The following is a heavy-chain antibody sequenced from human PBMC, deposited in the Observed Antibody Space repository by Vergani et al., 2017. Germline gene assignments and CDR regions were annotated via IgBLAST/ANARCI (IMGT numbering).Heavy chain of an antibody. CDR2: IYWNDDK. J-gene: IGHJ4*02. V-gene: IGHV2-5*01. Sequence: QITLKESGPTLVKPTQTLTLTCTFSGFSLSTSGVGVGWIRQPPGKALEWFALIYWNDDKRYSPSLKSRLTITKDTSKNQVVLTVTNMDPVDTASYYCARIRRRGRSGYDFFDFWGQGILVTVAS. CDR1: GFSLSTSGVG. CDR3: ARIRRRGRSGYDFFDF. D-gene: IGHD5-12*01.